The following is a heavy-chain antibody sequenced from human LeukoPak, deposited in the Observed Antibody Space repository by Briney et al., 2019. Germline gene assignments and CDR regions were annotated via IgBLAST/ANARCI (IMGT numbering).Heavy chain of an antibody. Sequence: GASVKVSCKASGYTFTSYGISWVRQAPGQGLEWMGWISAYNGNTNYAQKLQGRVTMTTDTSTSTAYMELRSLRSDDTAVYYCARYTLARTGPKTYYYYMDVWGKGTTVTVSS. CDR3: ARYTLARTGPKTYYYYMDV. CDR2: ISAYNGNT. J-gene: IGHJ6*03. D-gene: IGHD1-14*01. V-gene: IGHV1-18*01. CDR1: GYTFTSYG.